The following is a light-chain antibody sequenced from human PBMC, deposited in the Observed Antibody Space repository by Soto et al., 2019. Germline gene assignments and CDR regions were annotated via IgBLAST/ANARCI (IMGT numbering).Light chain of an antibody. J-gene: IGLJ2*01. CDR3: SSYTSRSNYVV. Sequence: QSALTQPASVSGSPGQSITISCTGTSSDVGGYTDVSWYQQHPGKAPKLMIYDVSNRPAGVSNRFSGSKSGNPASLTISGLQAEDEADYYCSSYTSRSNYVVFGGGTKLTVL. V-gene: IGLV2-14*01. CDR2: DVS. CDR1: SSDVGGYTD.